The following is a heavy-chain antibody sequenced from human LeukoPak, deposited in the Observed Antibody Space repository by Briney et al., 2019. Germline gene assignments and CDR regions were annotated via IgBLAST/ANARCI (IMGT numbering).Heavy chain of an antibody. V-gene: IGHV3-43D*03. CDR3: AKDRAARGRGNYFYMDV. D-gene: IGHD2/OR15-2a*01. Sequence: PGGSLRLSCAASGFTFDDYAMHWVRQASGKGLEWVSHITWDGGSTHYADSVEGRFTISRDNRENSLYLQMNSLRPEDTALYYCAKDRAARGRGNYFYMDVWDKGTTVTVSS. CDR1: GFTFDDYA. CDR2: ITWDGGST. J-gene: IGHJ6*03.